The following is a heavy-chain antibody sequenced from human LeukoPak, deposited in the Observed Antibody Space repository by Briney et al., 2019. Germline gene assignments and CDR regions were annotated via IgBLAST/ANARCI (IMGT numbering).Heavy chain of an antibody. CDR1: GFTFSSYA. J-gene: IGHJ4*02. V-gene: IGHV3-23*01. D-gene: IGHD6-19*01. Sequence: GGSLRLSCAASGFTFSSYAMTWVRQGPGKGLEWVLGISGSGSSTYYADSVKGRFTISRDNSKNTLFLQMNSLRAEDTAVYYCAKEYSSGWYGEFDYWGQGTLVTVSP. CDR3: AKEYSSGWYGEFDY. CDR2: ISGSGSST.